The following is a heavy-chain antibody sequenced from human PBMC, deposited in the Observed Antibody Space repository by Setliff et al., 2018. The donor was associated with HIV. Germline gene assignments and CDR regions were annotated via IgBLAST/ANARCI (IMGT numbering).Heavy chain of an antibody. J-gene: IGHJ4*02. Sequence: SETLSLTCAVSGGSFSGYYWSWIRQPPGKGLEWIGEINHRGSTNYNPSLKSRVTISVETSKNQFSLKLNSVTAADTAVYYCAREAARVVDFWGQGTLVTVSS. D-gene: IGHD6-25*01. CDR1: GGSFSGYY. CDR2: INHRGST. V-gene: IGHV4-34*01. CDR3: AREAARVVDF.